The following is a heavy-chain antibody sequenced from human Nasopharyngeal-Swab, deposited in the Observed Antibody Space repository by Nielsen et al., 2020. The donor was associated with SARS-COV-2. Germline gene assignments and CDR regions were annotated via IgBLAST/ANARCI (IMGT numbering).Heavy chain of an antibody. Sequence: GESLKISCAASGFIFSNYAMQWVRQAPGKGLEWVAFLRYDGSNKRYADSVKGRFTISRGNSKNALYLEMNSLRAEDTAVCYCAKEECTGISCIRGFDYWGQGTLVTVSS. CDR3: AKEECTGISCIRGFDY. CDR1: GFIFSNYA. D-gene: IGHD2-2*01. J-gene: IGHJ4*02. CDR2: LRYDGSNK. V-gene: IGHV3-30*02.